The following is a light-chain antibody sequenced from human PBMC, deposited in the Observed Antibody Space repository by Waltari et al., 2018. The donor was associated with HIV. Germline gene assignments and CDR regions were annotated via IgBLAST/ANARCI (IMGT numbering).Light chain of an antibody. V-gene: IGKV1-39*01. Sequence: DIQMTQSPSSLSASVGDRVTITCRANQNINSYLNWYRQKPGKAPDLLIFGASTLQSGVPSRFSARGCGIDFILTITAVQHDDFATYFCQQSHTTPATFGQGTKLEMK. J-gene: IGKJ2*01. CDR2: GAS. CDR3: QQSHTTPAT. CDR1: QNINSY.